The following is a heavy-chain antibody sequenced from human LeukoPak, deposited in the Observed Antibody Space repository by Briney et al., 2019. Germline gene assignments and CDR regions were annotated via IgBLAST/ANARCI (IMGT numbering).Heavy chain of an antibody. D-gene: IGHD5-12*01. CDR1: GGSISSYY. CDR3: ARAAIVATRHYRTHYYYYYMDV. V-gene: IGHV4-59*01. J-gene: IGHJ6*03. Sequence: SETLSLTCSVSGGSISSYYWSWIRQPPGKGLEWIGYIYYSGRTNYNPSLKSRVTISVDTSKNQFSLTLSSVTAADTAVYYCARAAIVATRHYRTHYYYYYMDVWGKGTTVTVSS. CDR2: IYYSGRT.